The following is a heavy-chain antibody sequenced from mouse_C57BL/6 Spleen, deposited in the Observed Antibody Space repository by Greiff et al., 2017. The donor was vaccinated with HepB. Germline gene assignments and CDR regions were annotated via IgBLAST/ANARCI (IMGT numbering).Heavy chain of an antibody. V-gene: IGHV5-6*01. CDR1: GFTFSSYG. D-gene: IGHD1-1*01. J-gene: IGHJ1*03. CDR3: ARHRDYYGSSFLWYFDV. Sequence: EVHLVESGGDLVKPGGSLKLSCAASGFTFSSYGMSWVRQTPDKRLEWVATISSGGSYTDYPDSVKGRFTISRDYAKNTLYLQMSSLKSEDTAMYYCARHRDYYGSSFLWYFDVWGTGTTVTVSS. CDR2: ISSGGSYT.